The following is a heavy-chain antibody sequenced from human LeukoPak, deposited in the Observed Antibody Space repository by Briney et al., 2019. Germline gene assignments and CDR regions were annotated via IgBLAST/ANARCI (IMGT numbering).Heavy chain of an antibody. Sequence: PGGSLRLSCAASGFTFSSYSMNWVRQAPGKGLEWVSSISSSSSYIYYADSVNGRFTISRDNAKNSLYLQMNSLRAEDTAVYYCARAAGRDGYNFNYYYMDVWGKGTTVTVSS. CDR1: GFTFSSYS. D-gene: IGHD5-24*01. V-gene: IGHV3-21*01. CDR3: ARAAGRDGYNFNYYYMDV. J-gene: IGHJ6*03. CDR2: ISSSSSYI.